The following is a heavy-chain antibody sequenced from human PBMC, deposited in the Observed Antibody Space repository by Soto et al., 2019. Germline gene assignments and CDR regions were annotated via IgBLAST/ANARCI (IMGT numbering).Heavy chain of an antibody. V-gene: IGHV1-46*03. CDR2: IDASGGST. J-gene: IGHJ4*02. D-gene: IGHD3-10*01. CDR1: GYTFTDYY. CDR3: GRDTRGSVSRVDY. Sequence: QVQLVQSVAEVKKPGASVKVSCKASGYTFTDYYMHWVRQAPGQGLEWMGIIDASGGSTTYAQKFQGRVTMTRDTSTSTVYIELSRLRSEDTAVYYGGRDTRGSVSRVDYWGQGTLVTVSS.